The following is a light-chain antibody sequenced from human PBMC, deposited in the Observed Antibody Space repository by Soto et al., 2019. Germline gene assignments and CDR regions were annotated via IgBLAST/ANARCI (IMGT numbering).Light chain of an antibody. J-gene: IGLJ1*01. CDR2: EVS. CDR3: SSYTSSTAYV. V-gene: IGLV2-14*01. Sequence: QSALTQPASVSGSPGQSITISCTGTSSDVGGYNYVSWYQLHPGKAPKLMVYEVSNRPSGVSNCFSGSKSGNTASLTISGLQAEDEADYYCSSYTSSTAYVFGTGTKLTVL. CDR1: SSDVGGYNY.